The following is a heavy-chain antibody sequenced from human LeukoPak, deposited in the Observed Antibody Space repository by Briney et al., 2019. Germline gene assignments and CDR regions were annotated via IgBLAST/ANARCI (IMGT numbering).Heavy chain of an antibody. D-gene: IGHD2-15*01. CDR1: GFTFSTYA. V-gene: IGHV3-23*01. J-gene: IGHJ3*02. CDR2: ISGSGAFT. Sequence: GGSLRLSCAASGFTFSTYAMNWVRQAPGKGLEWVSGISGSGAFTYYADSVKDRFTISRDNSKNTLFLQINSLRAEDTAVYYCARGYCSGGSCYPRGAFDMWGQGTMVTVSS. CDR3: ARGYCSGGSCYPRGAFDM.